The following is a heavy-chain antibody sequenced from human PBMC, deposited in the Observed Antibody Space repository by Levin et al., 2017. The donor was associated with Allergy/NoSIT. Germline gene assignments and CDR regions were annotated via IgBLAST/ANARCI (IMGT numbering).Heavy chain of an antibody. CDR2: VSPSGSNT. D-gene: IGHD2-8*01. CDR3: AKIASNPNGVFPFDF. Sequence: GASVKVSCAASGFTFSSYAMSWVRQAPGKGLEWVSGVSPSGSNTYYSDSVKGRFTISRDNSKNTLSLQLKSLRAEDTAVYHCAKIASNPNGVFPFDFWGQGTLVTVSS. CDR1: GFTFSSYA. J-gene: IGHJ4*02. V-gene: IGHV3-23*01.